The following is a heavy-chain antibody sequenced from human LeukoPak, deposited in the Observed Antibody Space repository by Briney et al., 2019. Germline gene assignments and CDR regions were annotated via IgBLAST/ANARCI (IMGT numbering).Heavy chain of an antibody. D-gene: IGHD5-18*01. J-gene: IGHJ3*02. V-gene: IGHV1-18*04. Sequence: ASVKVPCKASGYTFTSYGISWVRQAPGQGLEWMGWINAGNGNTKYSQKFQGRVTITRDTSASTAYMELSSLRSEDTAVYYCARNMGYSYGPPDAFDIWGQGTMVTVSS. CDR2: INAGNGNT. CDR3: ARNMGYSYGPPDAFDI. CDR1: GYTFTSYG.